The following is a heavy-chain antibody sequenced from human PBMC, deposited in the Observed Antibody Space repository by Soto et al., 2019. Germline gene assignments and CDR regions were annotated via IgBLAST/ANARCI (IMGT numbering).Heavy chain of an antibody. J-gene: IGHJ3*02. Sequence: SETLSLTCTVSGGSVSSGSYYWSWIRQPPGKGLEWIGYIYYSGSTNYNPSLKSRVTISLDTSKNQFSLKLSSVTAADTAVYYCARSDYRSSSVEGFDIWGQGTMVTVSS. V-gene: IGHV4-61*01. CDR1: GGSVSSGSYY. CDR3: ARSDYRSSSVEGFDI. D-gene: IGHD6-6*01. CDR2: IYYSGST.